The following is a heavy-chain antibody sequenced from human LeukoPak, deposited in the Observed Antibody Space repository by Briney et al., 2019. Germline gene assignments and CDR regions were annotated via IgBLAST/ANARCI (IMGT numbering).Heavy chain of an antibody. CDR2: IITIFGTA. V-gene: IGHV1-69*13. CDR1: GGTFSSYA. D-gene: IGHD3-3*01. CDR3: ARYRGYYDFWSGYYPRKFDP. J-gene: IGHJ5*02. Sequence: GASVKVSCKASGGTFSSYAISWVRQAPGQGLEWMGGIITIFGTANYAQKFQGRVTITADESTSTAYMELSSLRSEDTAVYYCARYRGYYDFWSGYYPRKFDPWGQGTLVTVSS.